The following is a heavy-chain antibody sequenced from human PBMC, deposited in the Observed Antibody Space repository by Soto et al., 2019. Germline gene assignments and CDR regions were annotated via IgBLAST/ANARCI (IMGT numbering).Heavy chain of an antibody. CDR3: ARRYSGGRAFDI. CDR1: EFTFSDYY. V-gene: IGHV3-11*01. J-gene: IGHJ3*02. D-gene: IGHD5-12*01. CDR2: ISSSGNTI. Sequence: QAQLVESGGGLVRPGESLRLSCAASEFTFSDYYMSWIRQAPGKGLEWVSYISSSGNTIYYADSVKGRFTISRDNAKNSLYLKMNSLRAEDTAVYYCARRYSGGRAFDICGQGTMVTVSS.